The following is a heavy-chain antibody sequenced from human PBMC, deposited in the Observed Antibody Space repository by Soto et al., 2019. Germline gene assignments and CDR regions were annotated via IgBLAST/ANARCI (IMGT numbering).Heavy chain of an antibody. CDR3: ARGMTPPGAPAWYYLGS. D-gene: IGHD2-8*02. CDR1: GASITGSSY. CDR2: FSLSGTT. J-gene: IGHJ4*02. V-gene: IGHV4-4*07. Sequence: QVQLQESGPGLMKPSETLSLTCTVSGASITGSSYWSWIRQPAGKGLEWIGRFSLSGTTNYNPSPRGRVTMVADVSKNPFSLRLASVAGADPALYYCARGMTPPGAPAWYYLGSWGQGTLVTVSS.